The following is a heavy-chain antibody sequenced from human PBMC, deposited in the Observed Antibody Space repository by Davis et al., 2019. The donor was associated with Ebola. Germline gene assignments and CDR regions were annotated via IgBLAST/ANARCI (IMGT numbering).Heavy chain of an antibody. V-gene: IGHV3-30*03. CDR1: GFTFSSYG. J-gene: IGHJ4*02. D-gene: IGHD4-23*01. Sequence: GESLKISCAASGFTFSSYGMHWVRQAPGKGLEWVAVISYDGSNKYYADSVKGRFTISRDNVKNTLYLQMNSLRAEDTAVYYCASGYLGDGGNSHWGQGTLVTVSS. CDR2: ISYDGSNK. CDR3: ASGYLGDGGNSH.